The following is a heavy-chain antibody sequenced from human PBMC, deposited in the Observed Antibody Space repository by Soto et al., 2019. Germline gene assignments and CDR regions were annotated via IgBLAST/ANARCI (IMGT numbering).Heavy chain of an antibody. J-gene: IGHJ5*02. V-gene: IGHV3-23*01. Sequence: GGSLRLSCAASGFTFSSYAMSWVRQAPGKGLEWVSAISGSGGSTYYADSVKGRFTISRDNSKNTLYLQMNSLRAEDTAVYYCAKDPFPYGSGSRNWFDPWGQGTLVTVSS. D-gene: IGHD3-10*01. CDR2: ISGSGGST. CDR3: AKDPFPYGSGSRNWFDP. CDR1: GFTFSSYA.